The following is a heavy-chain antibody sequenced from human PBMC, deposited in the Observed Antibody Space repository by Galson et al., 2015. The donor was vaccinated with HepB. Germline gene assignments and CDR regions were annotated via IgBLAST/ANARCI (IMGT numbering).Heavy chain of an antibody. CDR2: INAGNGNT. CDR3: AREGIVGATTADAFDI. D-gene: IGHD1-26*01. CDR1: GYTFTSYA. V-gene: IGHV1-3*01. Sequence: SVKVSCKASGYTFTSYAMHWVRQAPGQRLEWMGWINAGNGNTKYSQKFQGRVTITRDTSASTAYMELSSLRSEDTAVYYCAREGIVGATTADAFDIWGQGTMVTVSS. J-gene: IGHJ3*02.